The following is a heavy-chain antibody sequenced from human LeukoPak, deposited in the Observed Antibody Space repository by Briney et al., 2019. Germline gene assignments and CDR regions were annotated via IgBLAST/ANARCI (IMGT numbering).Heavy chain of an antibody. V-gene: IGHV3-30*18. Sequence: GRSLRLSCAASGFTLSSYGMHWVRQAPGKGLEWVAVISYDGSNKYYADSVKGRFTISRVNSKNTLYLQMNSLRAEDTAVYYCAKETLPSKTGSDNYYYYYGMDVWGQGTTVTVSS. CDR3: AKETLPSKTGSDNYYYYYGMDV. D-gene: IGHD1-1*01. J-gene: IGHJ6*02. CDR2: ISYDGSNK. CDR1: GFTLSSYG.